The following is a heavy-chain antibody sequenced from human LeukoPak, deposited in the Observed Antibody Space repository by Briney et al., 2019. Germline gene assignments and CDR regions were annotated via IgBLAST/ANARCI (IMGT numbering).Heavy chain of an antibody. CDR1: GFTFSSYE. D-gene: IGHD3-3*01. J-gene: IGHJ6*02. CDR3: AKGPWSGYRTGGMDV. Sequence: PGGSLRLSCTASGFTFSSYEMSWVRQAPGKGLEWVSDISGSGGSTYYADSVKGRFTISRDNSKNTLYLQMNSLRAEGTAVYYCAKGPWSGYRTGGMDVWGQGTTVTVSS. CDR2: ISGSGGST. V-gene: IGHV3-23*01.